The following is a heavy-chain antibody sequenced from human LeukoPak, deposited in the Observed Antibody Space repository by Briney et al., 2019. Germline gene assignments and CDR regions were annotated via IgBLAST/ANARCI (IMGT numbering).Heavy chain of an antibody. D-gene: IGHD2-15*01. J-gene: IGHJ4*02. V-gene: IGHV3-23*01. CDR3: VAANPNSDY. CDR1: GFTFSSYA. CDR2: ISGSGGST. Sequence: GGPLRLSCAASGFTFSSYAMSWVRQAPGKGLEWVSAISGSGGSTYYADSVKGRFTISRDNSKNTLYLQMDTLRAEDTAVYYCVAANPNSDYWGQGTLVTVSS.